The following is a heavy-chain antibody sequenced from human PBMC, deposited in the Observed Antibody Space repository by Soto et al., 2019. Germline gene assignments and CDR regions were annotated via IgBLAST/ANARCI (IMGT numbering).Heavy chain of an antibody. CDR1: GGSIGSYY. CDR3: SSYGYGAIDY. D-gene: IGHD4-17*01. V-gene: IGHV4-59*01. CDR2: IYYSGST. Sequence: PSETLSLTCTVSGGSIGSYYWSWIRQPPGKGLEWIGYIYYSGSTNYNPSLKSRVTISVDTSKNQFSLKLSSVTAADTAVYYCSSYGYGAIDYWGQGTLVTVSS. J-gene: IGHJ4*02.